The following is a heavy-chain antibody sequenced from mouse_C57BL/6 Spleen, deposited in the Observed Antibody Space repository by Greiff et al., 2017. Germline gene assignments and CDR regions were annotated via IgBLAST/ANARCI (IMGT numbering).Heavy chain of an antibody. D-gene: IGHD2-1*01. Sequence: QVQLKESGAELAKPGASVKLSCKASGYTFTSYWMHWVKQRPGQGLEWIGYINPSSGYTKYNQKFKDKATLTADKSSSTAYMQLSSLTYEDSAVYYCARYYGNYSAWFAYWGQGTLVTVSA. J-gene: IGHJ3*01. V-gene: IGHV1-7*01. CDR1: GYTFTSYW. CDR2: INPSSGYT. CDR3: ARYYGNYSAWFAY.